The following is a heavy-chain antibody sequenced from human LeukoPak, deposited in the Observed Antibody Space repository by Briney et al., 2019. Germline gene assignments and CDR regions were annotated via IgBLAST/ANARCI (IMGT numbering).Heavy chain of an antibody. CDR2: IKSETEGGTT. D-gene: IGHD3-22*01. Sequence: PGGSLRLSCAASGFTFNDAWMNWVRQAPGKGLEWVGQIKSETEGGTTDYAAPVKGRFTISRDDSKNTLYLQMNSLSAEDTAVYYCARGDSTWGQGTLVTVSS. J-gene: IGHJ5*02. CDR3: ARGDST. V-gene: IGHV3-15*01. CDR1: GFTFNDAW.